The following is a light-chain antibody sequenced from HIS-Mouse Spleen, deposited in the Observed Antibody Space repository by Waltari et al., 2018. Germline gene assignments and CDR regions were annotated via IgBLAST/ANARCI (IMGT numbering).Light chain of an antibody. CDR2: DVS. Sequence: QSALTQPASVSGSPGQSITISCTGTSSDVGGYNYVSWYQQHPGQAPKLMIYDVSNRPSGVSNRFSGSKSGNTASLTISGLQAEDEADYYCSSYTSSSFWVFGGGTKLTVL. CDR1: SSDVGGYNY. J-gene: IGLJ3*02. CDR3: SSYTSSSFWV. V-gene: IGLV2-14*03.